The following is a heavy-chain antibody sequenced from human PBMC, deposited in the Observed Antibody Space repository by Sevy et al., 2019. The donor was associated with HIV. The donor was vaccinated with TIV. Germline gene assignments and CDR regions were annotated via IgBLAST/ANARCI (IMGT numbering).Heavy chain of an antibody. Sequence: GGSLRLSCTTSGFTFDDYAMSWFRQAPGKGLEWVAFITRNSYEAYGGTTDYAASGKGRFIISRDDSNSIAHLQMNSLKTEDTAVYYCTRGLATADTPEYYFDYWGQGTLVTVSS. D-gene: IGHD5-12*01. CDR1: GFTFDDYA. V-gene: IGHV3-49*03. CDR3: TRGLATADTPEYYFDY. J-gene: IGHJ4*02. CDR2: ITRNSYEAYGGTT.